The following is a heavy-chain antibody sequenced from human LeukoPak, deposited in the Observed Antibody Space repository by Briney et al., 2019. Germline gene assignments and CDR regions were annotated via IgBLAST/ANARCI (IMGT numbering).Heavy chain of an antibody. D-gene: IGHD6-19*01. CDR3: TSYTSGWN. Sequence: PGGSLRLSCAASELTFNSNWTHWVRQAPGKGLVWVSRINSDGSTTNYADSVKGRFTISRDNAKNTLYLQMNSLRAEDTAVYYCTSYTSGWNWGQGTLVTVSS. CDR1: ELTFNSNW. CDR2: INSDGSTT. V-gene: IGHV3-74*01. J-gene: IGHJ4*02.